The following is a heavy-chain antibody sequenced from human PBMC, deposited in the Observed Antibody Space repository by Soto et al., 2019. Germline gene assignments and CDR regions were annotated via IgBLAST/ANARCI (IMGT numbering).Heavy chain of an antibody. Sequence: QVQLVQSGAEVKKPGSSVKVSCKASGGTFSSYTISWVRQATGQGLKCMGRIIPILGIANYAHKFYDRVTITAAKSTRTPYMELSSLRSEDTAVYYCAKAAQQLVLVEYFQHWGQGTLVAVSS. CDR2: IIPILGIA. D-gene: IGHD6-13*01. CDR3: AKAAQQLVLVEYFQH. J-gene: IGHJ1*01. V-gene: IGHV1-69*02. CDR1: GGTFSSYT.